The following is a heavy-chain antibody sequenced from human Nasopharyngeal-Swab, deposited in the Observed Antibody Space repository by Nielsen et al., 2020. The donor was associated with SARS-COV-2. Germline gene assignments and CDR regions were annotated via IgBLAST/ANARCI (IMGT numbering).Heavy chain of an antibody. V-gene: IGHV3-74*01. Sequence: GESLKISCAASGFTFSSYWMHWVRQAPGKGLVWVSRINSDGSSTSYADSVKGRFTISRDNAKNTLYLQMNSLRAEDTAVYYCAKDGGERGGIVVVIDHDYWGQGTLVTVSS. CDR3: AKDGGERGGIVVVIDHDY. D-gene: IGHD3-22*01. J-gene: IGHJ4*02. CDR2: INSDGSST. CDR1: GFTFSSYW.